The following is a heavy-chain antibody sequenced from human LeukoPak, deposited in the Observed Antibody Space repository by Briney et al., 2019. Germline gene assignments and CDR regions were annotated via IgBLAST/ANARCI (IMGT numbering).Heavy chain of an antibody. Sequence: SETLSLTCTVSTGSITSYYWSWIRQPAGKRLEWIGRIYTSGSTNYNPSLKSRVTMSVYTSKNQFFLNLRSMTAADTAVYYCARGSEDFDYWGQGTLVTVSS. D-gene: IGHD3-3*01. CDR1: TGSITSYY. CDR3: ARGSEDFDY. CDR2: IYTSGST. J-gene: IGHJ4*02. V-gene: IGHV4-4*07.